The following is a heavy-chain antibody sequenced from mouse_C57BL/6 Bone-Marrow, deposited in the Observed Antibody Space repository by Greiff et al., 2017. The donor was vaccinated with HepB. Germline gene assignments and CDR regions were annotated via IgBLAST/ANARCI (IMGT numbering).Heavy chain of an antibody. CDR2: IYPSDSET. D-gene: IGHD2-4*01. CDR3: AREGYDYFAY. V-gene: IGHV1-61*01. CDR1: GYTFTSYW. J-gene: IGHJ3*01. Sequence: QVQLQQPGAELVRPGSSVKLSCKASGYTFTSYWMDWVKQRPGQGLEWIGNIYPSDSETHYNQKFKDKATLTVDKSSSTAYMQLSSLTSEDSAVYYCAREGYDYFAYWGQGTLVTVSA.